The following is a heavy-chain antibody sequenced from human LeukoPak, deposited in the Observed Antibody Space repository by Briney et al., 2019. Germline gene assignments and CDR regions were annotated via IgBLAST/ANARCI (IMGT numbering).Heavy chain of an antibody. CDR2: ISYDAKNK. Sequence: GRSLRLSCAASAFTFRTYCMHWVRQAPGKGLEWAAVISYDAKNKYYSDSVKGRFTISRDNSKNTLYLQMNSLRSEDTAVYYCAKDRHPARTDGYYFDYWGQGTLVTVSS. CDR1: AFTFRTYC. V-gene: IGHV3-30*18. CDR3: AKDRHPARTDGYYFDY. D-gene: IGHD5-24*01. J-gene: IGHJ4*02.